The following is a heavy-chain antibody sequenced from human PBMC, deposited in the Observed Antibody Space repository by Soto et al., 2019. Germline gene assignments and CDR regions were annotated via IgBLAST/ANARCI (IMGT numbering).Heavy chain of an antibody. Sequence: GASVKVSCKASGGTFSSYAISWVRQAPGQGLEWMGGIIPIFGTANYAQKFQGRVTITADESTSTAYMELSSLRSEDTAVYYCATDHSYCSGGSCYSAGLNYFDYWGQGTLVTVSS. CDR1: GGTFSSYA. J-gene: IGHJ4*02. CDR3: ATDHSYCSGGSCYSAGLNYFDY. D-gene: IGHD2-15*01. V-gene: IGHV1-69*13. CDR2: IIPIFGTA.